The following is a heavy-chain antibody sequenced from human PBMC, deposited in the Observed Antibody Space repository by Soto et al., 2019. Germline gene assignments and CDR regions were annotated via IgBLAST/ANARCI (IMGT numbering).Heavy chain of an antibody. V-gene: IGHV4-4*02. Sequence: SETLSLTCAVSGGSISSDNWWNGVRQRRGKGLECILKINHRGSTNYNPSLKSRVTISVDKSKEQFSLKLDSVTAGATAVDYSARARQYCRSSSCHLDPWGQGTLVTVSS. CDR2: INHRGST. J-gene: IGHJ5*02. D-gene: IGHD2-2*01. CDR1: GGSISSDNW. CDR3: ARARQYCRSSSCHLDP.